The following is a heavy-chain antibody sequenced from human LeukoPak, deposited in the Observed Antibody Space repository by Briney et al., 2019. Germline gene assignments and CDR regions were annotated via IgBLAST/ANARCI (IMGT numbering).Heavy chain of an antibody. Sequence: ASVKVSCKASGYTFTSYDINWVRQAPGQGLEWMGWINPNSGGTNYAQKFQGRVTMTRDTSVTTVYMEFSRLRSDDTAAYYCARANSGLGYCSTTSCYSGLVYDYWGQGTLVTVSS. CDR2: INPNSGGT. V-gene: IGHV1-2*02. CDR3: ARANSGLGYCSTTSCYSGLVYDY. J-gene: IGHJ4*02. CDR1: GYTFTSYD. D-gene: IGHD2-2*02.